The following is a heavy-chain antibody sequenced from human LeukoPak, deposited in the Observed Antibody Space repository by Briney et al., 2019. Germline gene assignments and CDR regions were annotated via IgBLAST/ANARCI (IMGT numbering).Heavy chain of an antibody. CDR3: ARDDSSGYALDY. D-gene: IGHD3-22*01. J-gene: IGHJ4*02. CDR2: IYYSGST. CDR1: GGSISSGDYY. V-gene: IGHV4-30-4*08. Sequence: SETLSLTCTVSGGSISSGDYYGSWIRQPPGKGLEWIGYIYYSGSTYYNPSLKSRVTISVDTSKNQFSLKLSSVTAADTAVYYCARDDSSGYALDYWGQGTLVTVSS.